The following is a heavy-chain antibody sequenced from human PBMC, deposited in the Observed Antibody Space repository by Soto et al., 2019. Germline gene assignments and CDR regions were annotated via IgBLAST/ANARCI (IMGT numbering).Heavy chain of an antibody. V-gene: IGHV1-46*01. CDR3: ARDEGWLRRSSSFDY. CDR2: INPSGGST. Sequence: QVQLVQSGAEVKKPGASVKVSCKASGYTFTSYYMHWVRQAPGQGLEWMGIINPSGGSTSYAQKFQGRVTMTRDTSTSTVYMELSSLRSEDTAVYYCARDEGWLRRSSSFDYWGQGTLVTASS. CDR1: GYTFTSYY. D-gene: IGHD6-6*01. J-gene: IGHJ4*02.